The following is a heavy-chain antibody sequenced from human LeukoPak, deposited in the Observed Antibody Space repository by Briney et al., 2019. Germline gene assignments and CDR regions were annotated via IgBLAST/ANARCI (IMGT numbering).Heavy chain of an antibody. J-gene: IGHJ4*02. CDR3: ERRGGNFVTCDY. V-gene: IGHV4-59*08. Sequence: SETLSLTCTVSGGSITSYYWTWIRQPPGKGLEWIGHIYYTGSTNYNPSLKSRVTISVDTSNNQFALRLTSVTAADTAVYYCERRGGNFVTCDYWGRGNLVSVSS. CDR2: IYYTGST. D-gene: IGHD4-23*01. CDR1: GGSITSYY.